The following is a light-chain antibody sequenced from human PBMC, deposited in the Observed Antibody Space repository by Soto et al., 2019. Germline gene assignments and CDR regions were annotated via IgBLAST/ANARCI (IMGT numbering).Light chain of an antibody. CDR1: QNIRSR. CDR2: DAS. Sequence: DFQMTQSPSTLSASVGDRVTITCRASQNIRSRLAWFQQKPGKAPKLLIYDASSLESGVPQRFSGSGSGTDFTLTIRSLQPEDFATYYCIQDYTYPWTFGQGTKVDIK. J-gene: IGKJ1*01. V-gene: IGKV1-5*01. CDR3: IQDYTYPWT.